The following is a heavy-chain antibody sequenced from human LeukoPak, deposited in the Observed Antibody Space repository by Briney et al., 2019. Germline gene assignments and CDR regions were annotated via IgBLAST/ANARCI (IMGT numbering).Heavy chain of an antibody. CDR3: AREGTTGTNHNWFEP. CDR2: ISYRGRT. CDR1: GGSISSYY. V-gene: IGHV4-59*01. J-gene: IGHJ5*02. Sequence: PSETLSLTCTVSGGSISSYYWSWIRQPPGKGLEWIGHISYRGRTNVIPFLKSRVTISVDTYKTQFSLKPSSVSVADTAVYYCAREGTTGTNHNWFEPSGQGTPGTVSS. D-gene: IGHD1-1*01.